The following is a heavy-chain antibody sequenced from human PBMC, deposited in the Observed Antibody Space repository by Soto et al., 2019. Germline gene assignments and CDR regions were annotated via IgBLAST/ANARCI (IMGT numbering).Heavy chain of an antibody. CDR3: AKGDWFDP. CDR2: ISYDGSNK. CDR1: GFTFSNYG. V-gene: IGHV3-30*18. Sequence: QVQLGESGGGVVQPGRSLRLSCAASGFTFSNYGIHWVRQAPGKGLEWVAVISYDGSNKYYADSVKGRFTISRDNSKNTLYLQMNSLRAEDTAVYYCAKGDWFDPWGQGTLVTVSS. J-gene: IGHJ5*02.